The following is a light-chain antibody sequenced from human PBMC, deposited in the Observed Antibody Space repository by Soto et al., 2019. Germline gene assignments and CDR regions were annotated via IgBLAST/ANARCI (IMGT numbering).Light chain of an antibody. Sequence: QSVLTQPASVSGSPGQSITISCTGTSSDVGGYNYVSWHQQHPGKAPKLTIYDVSSRPSGVSNRFSASKSGNTASLTISGLQAEDEADYYCTSYTSSGTYVFGIGTKVT. CDR1: SSDVGGYNY. CDR2: DVS. J-gene: IGLJ1*01. V-gene: IGLV2-14*01. CDR3: TSYTSSGTYV.